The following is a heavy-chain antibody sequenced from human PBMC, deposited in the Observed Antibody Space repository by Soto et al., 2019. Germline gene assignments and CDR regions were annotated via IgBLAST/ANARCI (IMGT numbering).Heavy chain of an antibody. D-gene: IGHD3-16*01. J-gene: IGHJ3*02. Sequence: ESGGGVVQPGRSLRLSCAASGFTFSSYGMHWVRQAPGKGLEWVAVIWYDGSNKYYADSVKGRFTIPRDNSKNTLYLQMNSLRAEDTAVYYCARRWGYDAFDIWGQGTMVTVSS. CDR1: GFTFSSYG. CDR2: IWYDGSNK. CDR3: ARRWGYDAFDI. V-gene: IGHV3-33*01.